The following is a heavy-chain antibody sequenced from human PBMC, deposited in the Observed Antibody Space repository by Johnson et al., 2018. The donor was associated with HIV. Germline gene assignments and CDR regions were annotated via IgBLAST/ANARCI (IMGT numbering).Heavy chain of an antibody. V-gene: IGHV3-20*04. CDR3: AKDLGITVAGRGGLDAFDI. CDR1: GFTFDDYG. CDR2: INWNGGST. Sequence: VQLVESGGGVVRPVGSLRLSCAASGFTFDDYGMSWVRQAPGKGLEWVSGINWNGGSTGYADSVKGRFTISRDNAKNSLYLQMNSLRAEDTALYYCAKDLGITVAGRGGLDAFDIWGQGTMVTVSS. J-gene: IGHJ3*02. D-gene: IGHD6-19*01.